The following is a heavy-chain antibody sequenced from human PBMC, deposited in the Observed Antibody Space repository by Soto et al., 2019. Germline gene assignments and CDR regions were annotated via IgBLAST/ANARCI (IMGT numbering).Heavy chain of an antibody. Sequence: QPGGSLRLSCVASGFTFSSYWMHWVRRTPGQGLVWVSHTDSDGSFTTYADSVKGRFTISRDNAKSTLFLQMNSLRAEDTAVYYCVRGDFCLGLDYWGLGTLVTVSS. CDR2: TDSDGSFT. V-gene: IGHV3-74*01. J-gene: IGHJ4*02. D-gene: IGHD3-9*01. CDR1: GFTFSSYW. CDR3: VRGDFCLGLDY.